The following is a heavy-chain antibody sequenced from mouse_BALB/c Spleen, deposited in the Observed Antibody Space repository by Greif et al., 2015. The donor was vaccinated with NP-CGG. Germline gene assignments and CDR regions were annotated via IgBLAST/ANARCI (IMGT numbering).Heavy chain of an antibody. CDR1: GFTFSDFY. Sequence: VQLQQSGGGLVQPGGSLRLSCATSGFTFSDFYMEWVRQPPGKRLEWIAASRHKANDYTTEYSASVKGRFIVSRDTSQSILYLQMNALRAEDTAMYYCAREEGYYWYFDVWGAGTTVTVSS. CDR2: SRHKANDYTT. CDR3: AREEGYYWYFDV. V-gene: IGHV7-1*02. J-gene: IGHJ1*01.